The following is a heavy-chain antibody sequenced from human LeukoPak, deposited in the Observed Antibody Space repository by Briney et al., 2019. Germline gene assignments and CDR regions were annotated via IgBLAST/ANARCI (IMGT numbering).Heavy chain of an antibody. V-gene: IGHV4-38-2*02. CDR1: GYSISSGYY. CDR2: IYHSGST. D-gene: IGHD5-24*01. Sequence: SETLSLTCTVSGYSISSGYYWGWIRQPPGKGLEWIGSIYHSGSTYYNPSLKSRVTISVDTSKNQFSLKLSSVTAADTAVYYCAIRGEVATIKSYYFDYWGQGTLVTVSS. CDR3: AIRGEVATIKSYYFDY. J-gene: IGHJ4*02.